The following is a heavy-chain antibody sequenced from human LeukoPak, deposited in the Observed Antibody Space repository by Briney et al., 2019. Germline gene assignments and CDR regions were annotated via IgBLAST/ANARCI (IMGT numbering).Heavy chain of an antibody. CDR1: GGSFSGYY. V-gene: IGHV4-34*01. CDR3: ARGLEHPKKGYMDV. CDR2: INHSGST. J-gene: IGHJ6*03. Sequence: PSETLSLTCAVYGGSFSGYYWSWIRQPPGKGLEWIGEINHSGSTNYNPSLKSRVTISVDTSKNQFSLKLSSVTAADTAVYYCARGLEHPKKGYMDVWGKGTTVTVSS.